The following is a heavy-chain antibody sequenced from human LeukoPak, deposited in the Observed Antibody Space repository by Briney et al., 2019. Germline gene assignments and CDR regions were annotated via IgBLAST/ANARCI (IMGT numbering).Heavy chain of an antibody. CDR1: GASISTGGYY. J-gene: IGHJ5*02. D-gene: IGHD3-3*01. V-gene: IGHV4-31*03. Sequence: SETLSLTCTVSGASISTGGYYWSWIRQHPGKGLEWIGYIYYTGSTDYNPSLKSRVAISLDTSNNQFSLRLRSLTVADTAVYYCARDHGYDFWSGYPHNWFDPWGQGTLATVSS. CDR2: IYYTGST. CDR3: ARDHGYDFWSGYPHNWFDP.